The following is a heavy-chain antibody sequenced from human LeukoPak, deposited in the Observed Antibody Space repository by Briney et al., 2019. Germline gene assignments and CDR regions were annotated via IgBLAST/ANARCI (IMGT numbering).Heavy chain of an antibody. J-gene: IGHJ1*01. CDR3: VKDQDTSGSAEYFQQ. D-gene: IGHD3-22*01. CDR1: GFTFSSYW. CDR2: INSDGSST. Sequence: PGGSLRLSCAASGFTFSSYWMHWVRQAPGKGLVWVSRINSDGSSTSYADSVKGRFTISRDNAKNTLNLQMNSLRAEDTAVYYCVKDQDTSGSAEYFQQWGQGTLVTVS. V-gene: IGHV3-74*01.